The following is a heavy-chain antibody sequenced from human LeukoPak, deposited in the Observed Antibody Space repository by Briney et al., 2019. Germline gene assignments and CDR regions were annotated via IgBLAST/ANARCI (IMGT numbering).Heavy chain of an antibody. J-gene: IGHJ4*02. CDR2: IYYSGST. V-gene: IGHV4-59*12. D-gene: IGHD6-13*01. CDR3: ARDSSSWHRERPLDY. CDR1: GGSISSYY. Sequence: SETLSLTCTVSGGSISSYYWSWIRQPPGKGLEWIGYIYYSGSTNYNPSLKSRVTISVDKSKNQFSLKLSSVTAADTAVYYCARDSSSWHRERPLDYWGQGTLVTVSS.